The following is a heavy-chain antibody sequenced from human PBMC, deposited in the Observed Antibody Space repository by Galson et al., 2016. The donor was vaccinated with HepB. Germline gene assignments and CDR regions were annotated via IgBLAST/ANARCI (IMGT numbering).Heavy chain of an antibody. V-gene: IGHV3-23*01. D-gene: IGHD6-6*01. CDR1: EFTFTSYA. CDR2: INNSGGRT. J-gene: IGHJ4*02. CDR3: AKDRWTGQLLPHGFDY. Sequence: SLRLSCAASEFTFTSYAMSWVRQAPGKGQEWVSSINNSGGRTHYADSVKGRFTISRDNSKNTLLLQMNSLRAEDTALYYCAKDRWTGQLLPHGFDYWGQGTLVTVSS.